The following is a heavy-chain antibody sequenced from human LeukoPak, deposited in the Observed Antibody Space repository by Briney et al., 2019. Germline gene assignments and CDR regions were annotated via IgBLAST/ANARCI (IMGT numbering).Heavy chain of an antibody. J-gene: IGHJ4*02. CDR2: XSGSGGSK. CDR1: GFTFSSYA. V-gene: IGHV3-23*01. D-gene: IGHD6-13*01. Sequence: GGSLRLSCAASGFTFSSYAMSWVRQAPGKGLXXXXXXSGSGGSKYYADSVKGRFTISRDNSKNTLYLQMNSLRAEDTAVYYCAKVRYPVAAAVHFDYWGQGTLVTVSS. CDR3: AKVRYPVAAAVHFDY.